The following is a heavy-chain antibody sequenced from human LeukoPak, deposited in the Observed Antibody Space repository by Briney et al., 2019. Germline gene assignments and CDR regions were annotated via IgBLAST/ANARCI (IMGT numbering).Heavy chain of an antibody. CDR2: INHSRST. CDR1: GGSFSGYY. CDR3: AREREGPYGYLDY. D-gene: IGHD4-17*01. V-gene: IGHV4-34*01. Sequence: SETLSLTCAVYGGSFSGYYWSWIRQPPGKGLEWIWEINHSRSTNYNPSLKSRVTISVDTSKNQFSLKLSSVIAADTAVYYCAREREGPYGYLDYWGKGILVTVSS. J-gene: IGHJ4*02.